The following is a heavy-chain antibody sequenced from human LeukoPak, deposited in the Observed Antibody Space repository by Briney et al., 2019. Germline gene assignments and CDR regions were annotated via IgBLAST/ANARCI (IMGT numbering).Heavy chain of an antibody. D-gene: IGHD3-22*01. Sequence: PGGSLRLSCAASGFTFSDSYMTWIRQPPGKGLEWIGEINHSGSTNYNPSLKSRVTISVDTSKNQFSLKLSSVTAADTAVYYCASMIDYFDYWGQGTLVTVSS. CDR3: ASMIDYFDY. V-gene: IGHV4-34*08. J-gene: IGHJ4*02. CDR2: INHSGST. CDR1: GFTFSDSY.